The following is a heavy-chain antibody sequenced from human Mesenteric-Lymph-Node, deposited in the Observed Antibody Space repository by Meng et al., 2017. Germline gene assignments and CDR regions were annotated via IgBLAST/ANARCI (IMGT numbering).Heavy chain of an antibody. CDR3: ARDIMITFGGVTVGDY. CDR1: GGSIISYY. Sequence: SETLSLTCTVSGGSIISYYWSWIRQPAGKGLEWIGRIYTSGSTNYNPSLKSRVTMSVDTSKNQFSLKLSSVTAADTAVYYCARDIMITFGGVTVGDYWGQGTLVTVSS. V-gene: IGHV4-4*07. CDR2: IYTSGST. J-gene: IGHJ4*02. D-gene: IGHD3-16*02.